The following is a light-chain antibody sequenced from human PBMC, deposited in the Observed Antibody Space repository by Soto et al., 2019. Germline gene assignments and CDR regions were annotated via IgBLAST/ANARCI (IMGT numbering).Light chain of an antibody. V-gene: IGKV1-39*01. CDR1: QSISSY. CDR2: AAS. CDR3: QQSYSTPYT. Sequence: DIQTTQSPSSLSASVGDRVTITCRASQSISSYLNWYQQKPGKAPKLLIYAASSLQSGVPSRFSGSGSGTDFTLTISSLPPEDFATYYCQQSYSTPYTFGQGTKLEI. J-gene: IGKJ2*01.